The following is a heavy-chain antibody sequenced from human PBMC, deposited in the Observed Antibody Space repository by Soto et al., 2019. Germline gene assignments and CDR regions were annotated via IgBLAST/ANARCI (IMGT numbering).Heavy chain of an antibody. CDR3: AREEAVTGTPLDS. D-gene: IGHD1-1*01. V-gene: IGHV4-59*01. CDR2: IYFTGAT. J-gene: IGHJ4*02. Sequence: QVHLLESGPGLVKPSETLSLTCTVSGDSMGGYYWNWIRQPPGKRPEWLGYIYFTGATQYNPALMGRVTISIQKSKKQFSLLLTSVTAADTAVYYCAREEAVTGTPLDSWGQGILVSVSS. CDR1: GDSMGGYY.